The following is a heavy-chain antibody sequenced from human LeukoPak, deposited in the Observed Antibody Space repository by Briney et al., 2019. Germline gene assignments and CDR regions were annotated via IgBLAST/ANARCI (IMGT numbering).Heavy chain of an antibody. CDR2: ISGSGSTT. Sequence: GGSLRLSCAASGFTFSSYRMNWVRQAPGKGLEWVSYISGSGSTTYYAGSVKGRFTISRDNSKNTLYLQMNSLRAEDTAVYYCARDRVGCGEKDAFDIWGQGTMVTVSS. V-gene: IGHV3-48*01. D-gene: IGHD4-17*01. CDR3: ARDRVGCGEKDAFDI. J-gene: IGHJ3*02. CDR1: GFTFSSYR.